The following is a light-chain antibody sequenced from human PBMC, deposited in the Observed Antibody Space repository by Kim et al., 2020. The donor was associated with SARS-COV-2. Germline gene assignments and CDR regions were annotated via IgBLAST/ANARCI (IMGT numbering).Light chain of an antibody. V-gene: IGKV3-20*01. J-gene: IGKJ2*01. CDR1: QSVNGNY. CDR2: GAS. CDR3: QQYTNSPYT. Sequence: ETVLTQSPGTLSLSPGERATLSCRASQSVNGNYLAWYQQRPGQAPRLLIYGASSRATGTPDRFSGSGSGTDFTLTISRLEPGDFAVYYCQQYTNSPYTFGQGTKLEI.